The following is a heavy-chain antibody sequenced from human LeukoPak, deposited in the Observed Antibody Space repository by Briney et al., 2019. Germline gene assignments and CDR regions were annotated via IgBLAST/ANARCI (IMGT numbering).Heavy chain of an antibody. V-gene: IGHV1-2*02. J-gene: IGHJ4*02. CDR2: IFPHSGDR. Sequence: ASVQVSCKASGYTFSGYYIHWVRQAPGEGLEWVGWIFPHSGDRYYAQKFHGRVTMTRDTSINTAYMELSRLKSDDTGVYFCARPPRDLVSAAPFDYWGQGTLVTASS. CDR3: ARPPRDLVSAAPFDY. D-gene: IGHD2-2*01. CDR1: GYTFSGYY.